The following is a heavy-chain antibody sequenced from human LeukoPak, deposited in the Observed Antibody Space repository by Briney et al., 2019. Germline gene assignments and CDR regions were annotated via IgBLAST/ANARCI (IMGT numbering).Heavy chain of an antibody. J-gene: IGHJ4*02. CDR2: IYYSGST. V-gene: IGHV4-59*08. CDR1: GGSISSYY. CDR3: ARVVSGGGSSWSNPLAFDY. Sequence: PSETLSLTCTVSGGSISSYYWSWIRQPPGKGLEWIGYIYYSGSTNYNPSLKSRVTISVDTSKNQFSLKLSSVTAADTAVYYCARVVSGGGSSWSNPLAFDYWGQGTLVTVSS. D-gene: IGHD6-13*01.